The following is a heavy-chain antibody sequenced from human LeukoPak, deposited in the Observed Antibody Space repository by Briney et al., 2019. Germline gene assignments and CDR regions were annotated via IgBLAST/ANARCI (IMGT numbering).Heavy chain of an antibody. CDR2: INPNSGDT. D-gene: IGHD3-10*01. Sequence: GASVKVSCKASGYTFTGYYMHWVRQAPGQGLEWMGWINPNSGDTNYAQKFQGRVTMTRDTSTSTVYMELSSLRSEDTAVYYCARGPSITMVRGGQWYYYMDVWGQGTMVTVSS. CDR3: ARGPSITMVRGGQWYYYMDV. J-gene: IGHJ6*03. V-gene: IGHV1-2*02. CDR1: GYTFTGYY.